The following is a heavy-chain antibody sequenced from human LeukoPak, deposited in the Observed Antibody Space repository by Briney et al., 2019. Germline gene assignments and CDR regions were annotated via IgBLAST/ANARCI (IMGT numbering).Heavy chain of an antibody. V-gene: IGHV3-23*01. CDR1: GFTFSSYA. Sequence: GGSLRLSCAASGFTFSSYAMSWVRQAPGKGLEWVSAISGSGGSTYYADSVKGRFTISRDNSKNTLYLQMNSLRAEDTAVYYCAKDGDYDYVWGSYPPPDYWGQRTLVTVSS. D-gene: IGHD3-16*02. J-gene: IGHJ4*02. CDR2: ISGSGGST. CDR3: AKDGDYDYVWGSYPPPDY.